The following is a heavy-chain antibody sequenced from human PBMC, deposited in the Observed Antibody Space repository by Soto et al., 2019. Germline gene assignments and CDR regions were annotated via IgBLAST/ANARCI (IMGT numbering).Heavy chain of an antibody. Sequence: PSETLSLTCTVSGGSISSYYWSWIRQPPGKGLEWIGYIYYSGSTNYSPSLKSRVTISVDTSKNQFSLKLSSVTAADTAVYYCARSRGGAFDIWGQGTMVTVSS. CDR1: GGSISSYY. V-gene: IGHV4-59*01. J-gene: IGHJ3*02. D-gene: IGHD3-10*01. CDR2: IYYSGST. CDR3: ARSRGGAFDI.